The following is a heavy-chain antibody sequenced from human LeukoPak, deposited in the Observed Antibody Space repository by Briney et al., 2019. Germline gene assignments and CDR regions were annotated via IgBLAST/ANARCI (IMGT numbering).Heavy chain of an antibody. CDR2: IYYSGST. J-gene: IGHJ6*02. CDR1: GGSLSTYH. Sequence: SETLSLTCTVSGGSLSTYHWSWIRQPPGKGLAWIGYIYYSGSTNYNPSLKSRVTISVDTSKTQFSLKLTSVTAADTAVYYCARVNLAPPYCCVGSCYSPYYGLDVGAQGTTVTVSS. V-gene: IGHV4-59*12. D-gene: IGHD2-15*01. CDR3: ARVNLAPPYCCVGSCYSPYYGLDV.